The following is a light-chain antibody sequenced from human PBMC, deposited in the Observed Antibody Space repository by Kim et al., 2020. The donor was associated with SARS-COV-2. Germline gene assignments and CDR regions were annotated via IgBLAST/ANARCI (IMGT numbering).Light chain of an antibody. Sequence: VTIPCNGSSSTSGAGYDVHWYQQLPGTAPKLLIYGNSNRPSGVPDRFSGSKSGTSASLAITGLQAEDEADYYCQSYDSSLSGSYVFGTGTKVTVL. CDR3: QSYDSSLSGSYV. V-gene: IGLV1-40*01. CDR1: SSTSGAGYD. CDR2: GNS. J-gene: IGLJ1*01.